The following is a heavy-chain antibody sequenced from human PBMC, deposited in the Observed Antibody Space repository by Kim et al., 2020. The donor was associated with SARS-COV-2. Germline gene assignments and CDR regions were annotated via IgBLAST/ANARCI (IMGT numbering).Heavy chain of an antibody. V-gene: IGHV4-59*13. J-gene: IGHJ6*02. CDR3: ARESHREGTTGTSAHYYYGMDV. Sequence: SETLSLTCTVSGGSISSYYWSWIRQPPGKGLEWIGYIYYSGSTNYNPSLKSRVTISVDTSKNQFSLKLSSVTAADTAVYYCARESHREGTTGTSAHYYYGMDVWGQGTTVTVSS. CDR2: IYYSGST. CDR1: GGSISSYY. D-gene: IGHD1-1*01.